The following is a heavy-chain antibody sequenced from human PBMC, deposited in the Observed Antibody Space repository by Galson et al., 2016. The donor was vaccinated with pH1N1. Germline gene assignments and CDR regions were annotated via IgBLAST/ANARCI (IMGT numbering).Heavy chain of an antibody. CDR3: TRRLSGWEPFDY. CDR2: IYHSGST. V-gene: IGHV4-38-2*01. D-gene: IGHD1-26*01. CDR1: LYPISRGFY. Sequence: TLSLTCVVSLYPISRGFYWDWVRQSPGKGLEWIGSIYHSGSTYYNPSLRSRVPLSVDTSKNQFSLKMSSVTAADTAVYYCTRRLSGWEPFDYWGQGTLVTVSS. J-gene: IGHJ4*02.